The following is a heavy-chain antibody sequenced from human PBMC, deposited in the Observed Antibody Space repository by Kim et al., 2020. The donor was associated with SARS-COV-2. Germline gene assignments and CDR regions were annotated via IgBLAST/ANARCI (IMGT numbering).Heavy chain of an antibody. D-gene: IGHD6-13*01. CDR2: INHSGST. CDR3: ARGSPGSGAAASGQTKNWFDP. J-gene: IGHJ5*02. V-gene: IGHV4-34*01. CDR1: GGSFSGYY. Sequence: SETLSLTCAVYGGSFSGYYWSWIRQPPGKGLEWIGEINHSGSTNYNPSLKSRVTISVDTSKNQFSLKLSSVTAADTAVYYCARGSPGSGAAASGQTKNWFDPWGQGTLVTVSS.